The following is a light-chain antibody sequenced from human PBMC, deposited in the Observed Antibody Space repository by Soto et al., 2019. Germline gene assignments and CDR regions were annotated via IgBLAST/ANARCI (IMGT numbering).Light chain of an antibody. CDR2: KAS. J-gene: IGKJ1*01. CDR3: QQYNDNWT. CDR1: QSISSW. V-gene: IGKV1-5*03. Sequence: DIQMTQSPSTLSASVGDRVTITCRASQSISSWLAWYQQKPGTAPKLLIYKASTLQSGVPSRFSGSGSGTEFTLTISNLQPDDSATYYCQQYNDNWTFGQGTKVDIK.